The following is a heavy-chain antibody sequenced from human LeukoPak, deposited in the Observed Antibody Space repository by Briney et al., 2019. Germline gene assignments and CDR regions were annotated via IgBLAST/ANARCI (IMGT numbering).Heavy chain of an antibody. V-gene: IGHV1-69*13. CDR1: GGTFSSYA. CDR3: ARDGIAAAGSNWFDP. CDR2: IIPIFGTA. D-gene: IGHD6-13*01. Sequence: SVKVSCKASGGTFSSYAISWVRQAPGQGLEWMGGIIPIFGTANYAQKFQGRVTITADESTSTAYMELSSLRSEDTAVYYCARDGIAAAGSNWFDPWGQGTLVTVSS. J-gene: IGHJ5*02.